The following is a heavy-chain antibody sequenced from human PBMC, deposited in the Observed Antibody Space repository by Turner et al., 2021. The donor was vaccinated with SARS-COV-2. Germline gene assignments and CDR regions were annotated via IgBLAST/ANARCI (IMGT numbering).Heavy chain of an antibody. J-gene: IGHJ4*02. Sequence: QVQLVQSGAEVTKPGASVKVSCTASGYTFTGYYMHWVRQAPGQGLEWMGWINPNSGGTNYAQKFQGRVTMTRDTSISTAYMELSRLRSDDTAVYYCARGRRGGSSWYNLDYWGQGTLVTVSS. CDR3: ARGRRGGSSWYNLDY. CDR1: GYTFTGYY. D-gene: IGHD6-13*01. V-gene: IGHV1-2*02. CDR2: INPNSGGT.